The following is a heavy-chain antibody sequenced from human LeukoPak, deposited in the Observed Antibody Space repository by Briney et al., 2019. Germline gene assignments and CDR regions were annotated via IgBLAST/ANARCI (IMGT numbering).Heavy chain of an antibody. J-gene: IGHJ5*02. Sequence: PSETLSLTCAVYGGSFSGYYWSWIRQPPGKGLEWIGEINHSGSTNYNPSLKSRVTISVDTSKNQFSLKLSSVTAADTAVYYCARWASVLGADPWGQGTLVTVSS. CDR2: INHSGST. CDR3: ARWASVLGADP. V-gene: IGHV4-34*01. CDR1: GGSFSGYY. D-gene: IGHD3-10*01.